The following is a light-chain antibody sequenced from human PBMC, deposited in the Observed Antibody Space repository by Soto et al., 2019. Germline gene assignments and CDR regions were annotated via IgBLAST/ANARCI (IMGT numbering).Light chain of an antibody. CDR3: AAWDDRLYV. V-gene: IGLV1-47*01. J-gene: IGLJ1*01. CDR1: SSNIGSNY. Sequence: QSVLTQPPSASGTPGQRVTISCSGSSSNIGSNYVYWYQQLPGTAPKLLIYRNNQRPSGFPDRFSGSRSGTSASLAISGLRSEDEADYYCAAWDDRLYVFGTGTKLTVL. CDR2: RNN.